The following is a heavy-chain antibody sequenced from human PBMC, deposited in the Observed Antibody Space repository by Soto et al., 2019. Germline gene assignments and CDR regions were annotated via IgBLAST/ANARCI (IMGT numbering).Heavy chain of an antibody. CDR2: IGAADDP. D-gene: IGHD2-15*01. CDR1: GFTFSAYD. J-gene: IGHJ6*02. Sequence: GGSLRLSCAASGFTFSAYDMHWVRQTTGKGLEWVSAIGAADDPYYLGSVKGRFTISRENAKNSLYLQMNSLRAEDAAVYYCARAYSGRLPRPADYYFVMDVCGQGTTVTVSS. CDR3: ARAYSGRLPRPADYYFVMDV. V-gene: IGHV3-13*05.